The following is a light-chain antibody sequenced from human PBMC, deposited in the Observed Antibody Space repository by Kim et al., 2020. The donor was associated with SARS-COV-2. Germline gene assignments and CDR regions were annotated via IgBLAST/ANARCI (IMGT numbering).Light chain of an antibody. CDR2: DVS. Sequence: QSITISCTGTSSDVGGYNYVSWYQQHPGKAPKLMISDVSNRPSGVSNRFSGSKSGNTASLTISGLQAEDEADYSCSSYTGSSTICVFGTGTKVTVL. CDR1: SSDVGGYNY. CDR3: SSYTGSSTICV. J-gene: IGLJ1*01. V-gene: IGLV2-14*03.